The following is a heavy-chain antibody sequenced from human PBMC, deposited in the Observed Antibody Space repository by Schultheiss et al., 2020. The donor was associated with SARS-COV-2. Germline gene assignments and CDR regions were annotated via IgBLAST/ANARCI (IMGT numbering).Heavy chain of an antibody. CDR1: GGSFSGYY. CDR3: ARDQGIAVAGTHTYDWFDP. Sequence: SETLSLTCAVYGGSFSGYYWSWIRQPPGKGLEWIGSIYYSGSTYYNPSLKSRVTISVDTSKNQFSLKLSSVTAADTAVYYCARDQGIAVAGTHTYDWFDPWGQGTLVTVSS. D-gene: IGHD6-19*01. V-gene: IGHV4-34*01. J-gene: IGHJ5*02. CDR2: IYYSGST.